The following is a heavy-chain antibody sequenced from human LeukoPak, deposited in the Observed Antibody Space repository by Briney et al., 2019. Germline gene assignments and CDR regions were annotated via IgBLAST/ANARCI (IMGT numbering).Heavy chain of an antibody. J-gene: IGHJ4*02. D-gene: IGHD6-19*01. Sequence: PGRSLRLSCAASGFTFSSYGMTWVRQAPGKGLEWVSVISGSGGSTNYADSVKGRFTISRDNSKNALYLQMNSMRAEDPAVYYCAKDRGRTLAGSEFDYWGQGTLVTVSS. V-gene: IGHV3-23*01. CDR2: ISGSGGST. CDR3: AKDRGRTLAGSEFDY. CDR1: GFTFSSYG.